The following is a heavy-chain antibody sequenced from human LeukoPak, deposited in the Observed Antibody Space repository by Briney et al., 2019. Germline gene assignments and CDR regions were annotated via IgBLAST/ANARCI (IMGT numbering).Heavy chain of an antibody. CDR1: GGSISSSDCY. V-gene: IGHV4-39*07. CDR2: IYYSGST. CDR3: ASGLGSFIMWFDP. Sequence: PSETLSLTCTVSGGSISSSDCYWGWIRQPPGKGLEWIGSIYYSGSTYYNPSLKSRVTISVDTSKNQFSLKLSSVTAADTAVYYCASGLGSFIMWFDPWGQGTLVTVSS. D-gene: IGHD3/OR15-3a*01. J-gene: IGHJ5*02.